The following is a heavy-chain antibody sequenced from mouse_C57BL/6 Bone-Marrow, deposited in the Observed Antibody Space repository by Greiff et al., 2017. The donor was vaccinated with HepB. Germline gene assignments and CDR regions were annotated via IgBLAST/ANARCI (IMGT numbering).Heavy chain of an antibody. CDR2: IDPSDSYT. CDR1: GYTFTSYW. D-gene: IGHD1-1*01. CDR3: ARRYYGSSYFDV. J-gene: IGHJ1*03. V-gene: IGHV1-69*01. Sequence: QVQLQQSGAELVMPGASVKLSCKASGYTFTSYWMHWVKQRPGQGLEWIGAIDPSDSYTNYNQKFKGKSTLTVDKSSSTAYMQLSGLTSEDSAVYYCARRYYGSSYFDVWGTGTTVTVSS.